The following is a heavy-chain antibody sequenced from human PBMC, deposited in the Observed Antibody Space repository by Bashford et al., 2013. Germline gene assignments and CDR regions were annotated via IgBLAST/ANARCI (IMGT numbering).Heavy chain of an antibody. J-gene: IGHJ4*02. CDR2: IYPGDSGT. V-gene: IGHV5-51*01. CDR3: ARLTTGGWYFFDF. Sequence: IVWVRQAPGQGLEWMGIIYPGDSGTRYSPSFQGRFTISADKSISTAYLQWSGLKASDTAMYYCARLTTGGWYFFDFWGQGTLVTVSS. D-gene: IGHD6-19*01.